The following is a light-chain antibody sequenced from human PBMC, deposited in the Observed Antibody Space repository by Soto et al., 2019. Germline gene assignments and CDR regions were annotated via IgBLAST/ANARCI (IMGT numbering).Light chain of an antibody. CDR2: TAS. CDR3: QQYGTAPLT. CDR1: QSVPSSY. V-gene: IGKV3-20*01. Sequence: EIVLTQSPGILSLSPGERATLSCRASQSVPSSYLAWYQHKPGQAPRLLIFTASTRATGIPDRFSGSGFGTDFTLTISRLAPGDSAVYYCQQYGTAPLTFGGGAKVEI. J-gene: IGKJ4*01.